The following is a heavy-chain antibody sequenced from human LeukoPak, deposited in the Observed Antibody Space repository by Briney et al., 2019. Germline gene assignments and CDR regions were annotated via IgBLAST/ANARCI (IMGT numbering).Heavy chain of an antibody. CDR1: GFTFSSYA. Sequence: PGGSLRLSCTASGFTFSSYAMSWVRQAPGKGLECVSVISGSGDSTYYADSVQGRFTISRDNSKNTLFLQISSLRAEDTAVYYCAKDSGVLLWFGELSWGQGTLVTVSS. CDR3: AKDSGVLLWFGELS. J-gene: IGHJ4*02. D-gene: IGHD3-10*01. CDR2: ISGSGDST. V-gene: IGHV3-23*01.